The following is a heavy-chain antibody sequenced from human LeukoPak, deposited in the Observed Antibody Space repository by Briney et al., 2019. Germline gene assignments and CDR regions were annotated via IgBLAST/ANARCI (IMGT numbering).Heavy chain of an antibody. D-gene: IGHD2-15*01. Sequence: GGSLRLSCTASGFTFSNFWMGWVRQAPGKGLEWVANIKQDETEKFYLGSVKGRFTISRDNAKNSLYLQMNSLRAEDTAIYYCVRGCSDTCYRFDYWGQGTLVTVSS. V-gene: IGHV3-7*03. J-gene: IGHJ4*02. CDR1: GFTFSNFW. CDR3: VRGCSDTCYRFDY. CDR2: IKQDETEK.